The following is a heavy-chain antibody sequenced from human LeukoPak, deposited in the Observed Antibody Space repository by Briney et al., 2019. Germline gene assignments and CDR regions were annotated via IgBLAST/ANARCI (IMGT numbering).Heavy chain of an antibody. Sequence: GGSLRLSCAASGFTFSSCAMSWVRQAPGKGLEWVSSISSSSSYIYYADSVKGRFTISRDNAKNSLYLQMNSLRAEDTAVYYCARDAYGSGSSTVYYFDYWGQGTLVTVSS. CDR2: ISSSSSYI. CDR1: GFTFSSCA. J-gene: IGHJ4*02. D-gene: IGHD3-10*01. V-gene: IGHV3-21*01. CDR3: ARDAYGSGSSTVYYFDY.